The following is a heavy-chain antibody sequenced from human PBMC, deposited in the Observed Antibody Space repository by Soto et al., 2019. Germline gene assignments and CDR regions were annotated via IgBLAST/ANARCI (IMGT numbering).Heavy chain of an antibody. J-gene: IGHJ6*02. CDR1: GYSFTSYW. V-gene: IGHV5-51*01. CDR2: IYPGDSDT. CDR3: ARQNSSSWYDYYYYGMDV. D-gene: IGHD6-13*01. Sequence: GESLKISCKASGYSFTSYWIGWVRQIPEKDLEWMGIIYPGDSDTRYSPSFQGQVTISADKSISTAYLQWSSLKASDTAMYYCARQNSSSWYDYYYYGMDVWGQGTTVTVSS.